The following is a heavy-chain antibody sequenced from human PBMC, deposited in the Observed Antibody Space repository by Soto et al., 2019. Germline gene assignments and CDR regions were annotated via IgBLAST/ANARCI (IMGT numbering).Heavy chain of an antibody. CDR2: FDPEDGET. D-gene: IGHD1-7*01. V-gene: IGHV1-24*01. J-gene: IGHJ5*02. CDR3: ATLTGTTWGGWFAP. CDR1: GYTLTELS. Sequence: GASVKVSCKVSGYTLTELSMHWVRQAPGKGLEWMGGFDPEDGETIYAQKFQGRVTMTEDTSTDTAYMELSSLRSEDTAVYYCATLTGTTWGGWFAPWGQGTLVTVSS.